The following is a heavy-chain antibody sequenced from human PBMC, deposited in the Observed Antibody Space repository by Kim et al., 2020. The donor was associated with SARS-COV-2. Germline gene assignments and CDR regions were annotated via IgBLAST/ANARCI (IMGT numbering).Heavy chain of an antibody. CDR2: IYYTGTT. CDR1: GGSISTYY. V-gene: IGHV4-59*01. Sequence: SETLSLTCTVSGGSISTYYWSWVRQPPGKGLEWSGYIYYTGTTKYNPSLKSRVTISVDTSKNQFSLKLTSVTAADTAVYYCARGGSWFYYFDSWGQGTQVTVSS. CDR3: ARGGSWFYYFDS. D-gene: IGHD3-10*01. J-gene: IGHJ4*02.